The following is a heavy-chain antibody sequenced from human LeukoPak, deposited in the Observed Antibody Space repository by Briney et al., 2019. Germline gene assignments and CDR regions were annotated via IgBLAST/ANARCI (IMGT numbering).Heavy chain of an antibody. Sequence: PGESLRLSCAAAGFTFSSYAMSWVRQARGKGLEWVSVMSTSGGSSSYADSVKGRFTISRDNHRHTLYMQMNSLRAEDTALYYCAIMHPYYDGSGYWVQWGQGTLVTVSS. CDR3: AIMHPYYDGSGYWVQ. CDR1: GFTFSSYA. V-gene: IGHV3-23*01. J-gene: IGHJ4*02. D-gene: IGHD3-22*01. CDR2: MSTSGGSS.